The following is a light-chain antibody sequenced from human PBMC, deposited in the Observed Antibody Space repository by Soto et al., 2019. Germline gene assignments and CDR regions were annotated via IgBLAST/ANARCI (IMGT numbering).Light chain of an antibody. Sequence: DSQHSKTQSSLSTSVGDRVTITCRASQSISTYLNWYQQKAGLAPKLLIYAASGLQSGVPSRFSGSGSGTDFTLTISSLQPEDFATYYFQQTYGTPPTFGQGTKVDIK. J-gene: IGKJ1*01. CDR3: QQTYGTPPT. V-gene: IGKV1-39*01. CDR2: AAS. CDR1: QSISTY.